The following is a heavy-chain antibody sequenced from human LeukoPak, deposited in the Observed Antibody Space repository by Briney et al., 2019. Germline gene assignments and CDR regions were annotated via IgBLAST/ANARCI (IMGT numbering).Heavy chain of an antibody. V-gene: IGHV3-23*01. J-gene: IGHJ4*02. CDR2: LSGSGITT. CDR1: GFTFSIYT. D-gene: IGHD6-19*01. Sequence: GGSLRLSCAASGFTFSIYTMSCVRQAPGKGLEGVSDLSGSGITTYYADSVKGRFTISRDKSKNPLYPQMNSLRAEVPALYYCAKGEYSSGWSSLDYWGQGTLVTVSS. CDR3: AKGEYSSGWSSLDY.